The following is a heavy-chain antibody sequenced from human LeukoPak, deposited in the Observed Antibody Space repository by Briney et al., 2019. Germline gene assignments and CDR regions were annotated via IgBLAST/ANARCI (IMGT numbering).Heavy chain of an antibody. V-gene: IGHV3-7*01. D-gene: IGHD6-13*01. CDR3: ARDSAGNDY. J-gene: IGHJ4*02. Sequence: GGSLRLSCAAFGFTFSTYWMSWVRQAPGKGLEWVANIKQDGSEKYYVDSVKGRFTISRDNAKNSLYLQMNSLRAEDTAMYYCARDSAGNDYWGQGTLVTVSS. CDR2: IKQDGSEK. CDR1: GFTFSTYW.